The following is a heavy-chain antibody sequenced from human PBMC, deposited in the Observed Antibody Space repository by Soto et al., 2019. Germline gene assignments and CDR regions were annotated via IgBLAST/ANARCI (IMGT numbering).Heavy chain of an antibody. V-gene: IGHV3-33*01. Sequence: GGSLRLSCAASGFTFSSYGMHWVRQAPGKGLEWVAVIWYDGSNKYYADSVKGRFTISRDNSKNTLYLQMNSLRAEDTAVYYCARDSYGSGRNTDLYYYGMGVWGQGTTVTVSS. CDR3: ARDSYGSGRNTDLYYYGMGV. CDR2: IWYDGSNK. CDR1: GFTFSSYG. D-gene: IGHD3-10*01. J-gene: IGHJ6*02.